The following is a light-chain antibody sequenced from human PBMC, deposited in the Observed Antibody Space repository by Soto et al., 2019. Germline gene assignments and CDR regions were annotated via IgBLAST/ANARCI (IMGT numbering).Light chain of an antibody. CDR2: DAS. Sequence: DIQMTQSPSSLSASVGDRVTITCQASQDIRNYLSWYQQKPGKAPKLLIYDASNLETGVPSRFSGGGSGTHFTFTISRLQPEDFATYFCQQYEFLPLTFGGGTKVDIK. V-gene: IGKV1-33*01. CDR3: QQYEFLPLT. CDR1: QDIRNY. J-gene: IGKJ4*01.